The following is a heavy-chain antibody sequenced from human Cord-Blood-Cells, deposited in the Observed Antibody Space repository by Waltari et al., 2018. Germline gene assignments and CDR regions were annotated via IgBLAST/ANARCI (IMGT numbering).Heavy chain of an antibody. CDR3: ARRGGITMVRGVIIPYFDY. Sequence: QVQLQQWGAGLLKPSETLSLTCAVYGGSFSGYYWSWIRQPPGKGLEWIGEINHSGSTNYNPSLKSRVTISVDTSKNQFSLKLSSVTAVDTAVYYCARRGGITMVRGVIIPYFDYWGQGTLVTVSS. V-gene: IGHV4-34*01. CDR1: GGSFSGYY. CDR2: INHSGST. J-gene: IGHJ4*02. D-gene: IGHD3-10*01.